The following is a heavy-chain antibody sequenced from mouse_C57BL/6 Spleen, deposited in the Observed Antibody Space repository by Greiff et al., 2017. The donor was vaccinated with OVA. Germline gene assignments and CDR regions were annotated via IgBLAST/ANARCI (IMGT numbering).Heavy chain of an antibody. CDR3: ARGKLNPFDY. J-gene: IGHJ2*01. D-gene: IGHD2-1*01. CDR2: ISSGSSTI. V-gene: IGHV5-17*01. Sequence: EVQLVESGGGLVKPGGSLKLSCAASGFTFSDYGMHWVRQAPEKGLEWIAYISSGSSTIYSADTVKGRSTISSDNAQNTLFQQMTSRRSEDAAMYYCARGKLNPFDYWGQGTTLTVSS. CDR1: GFTFSDYG.